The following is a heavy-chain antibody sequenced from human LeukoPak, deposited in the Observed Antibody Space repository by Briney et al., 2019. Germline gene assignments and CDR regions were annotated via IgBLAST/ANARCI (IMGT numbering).Heavy chain of an antibody. CDR3: AKDQCSSATWLACRFFDY. CDR2: IPYDGSSA. Sequence: GGSLRLSCAASGFTFNIYGVHWVRQAPGKGLEWVAFIPYDGSSADYADSVKGRFTISRDNSKHTVYLQMNSLRAEDTAIYYCAKDQCSSATWLACRFFDYWGQGTLVTVSS. CDR1: GFTFNIYG. J-gene: IGHJ4*02. V-gene: IGHV3-30*02. D-gene: IGHD2-2*01.